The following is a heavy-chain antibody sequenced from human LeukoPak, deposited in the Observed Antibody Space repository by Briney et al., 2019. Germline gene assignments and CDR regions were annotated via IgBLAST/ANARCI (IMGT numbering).Heavy chain of an antibody. CDR3: AKGASRDGGVSGA. J-gene: IGHJ5*02. Sequence: PGRSLRLSCAASGFTFDDYAMHWVRQAPGKGLEWVSGLSWNSGSIGYADSVKGRFTISRDNAKNSLYLQMNSLRPEDTALYYCAKGASRDGGVSGAWGQGTLVTASS. V-gene: IGHV3-9*01. CDR2: LSWNSGSI. D-gene: IGHD2-8*02. CDR1: GFTFDDYA.